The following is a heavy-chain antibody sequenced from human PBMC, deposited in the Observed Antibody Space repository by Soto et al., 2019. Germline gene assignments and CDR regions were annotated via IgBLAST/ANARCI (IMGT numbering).Heavy chain of an antibody. V-gene: IGHV1-8*01. CDR2: MNPNSGNT. D-gene: IGHD3-22*01. Sequence: ASVKVSCKASGYTFTSYDINWVRQATGQGLEWMGWMNPNSGNTGYAQKFQGRVTMTRDTSTSTVYMELSSLRSEDTAVYYCAREQYYYDSSGYLRYYYYGMDVWGQGTTVTVSS. CDR1: GYTFTSYD. J-gene: IGHJ6*02. CDR3: AREQYYYDSSGYLRYYYYGMDV.